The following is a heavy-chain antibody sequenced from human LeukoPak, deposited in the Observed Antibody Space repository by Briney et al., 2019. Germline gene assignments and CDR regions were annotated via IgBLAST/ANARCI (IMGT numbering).Heavy chain of an antibody. V-gene: IGHV3-30-3*01. CDR3: ARDLGSSRDYYYYGMDV. CDR1: GFTFSSYA. D-gene: IGHD6-13*01. J-gene: IGHJ6*02. CDR2: ISYDGSNK. Sequence: GGSLRLSCAASGFTFSSYAMHWVRQAPGKGLEWVAVISYDGSNKYYADSVKGRFTISRDNSKNTLYLQMNSLRAEDTAVYYCARDLGSSRDYYYYGMDVWGQGTTVTVSS.